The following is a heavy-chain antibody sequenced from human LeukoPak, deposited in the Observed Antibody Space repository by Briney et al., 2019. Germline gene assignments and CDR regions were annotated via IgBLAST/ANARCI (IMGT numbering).Heavy chain of an antibody. CDR1: GYTFTSYD. CDR3: ARKVAAFYYYDY. Sequence: ALVKVSCKASGYTFTSYDISWVRQAPGQGLEWMGWISTYNGNTNYAQKLQGRVTMTADTSTSTAYMELRSLTADDTAVYYCARKVAAFYYYDYWGQGTLVTVSS. V-gene: IGHV1-18*01. CDR2: ISTYNGNT. J-gene: IGHJ4*02.